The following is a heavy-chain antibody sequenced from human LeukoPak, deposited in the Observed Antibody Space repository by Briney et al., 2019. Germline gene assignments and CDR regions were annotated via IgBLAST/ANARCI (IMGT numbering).Heavy chain of an antibody. CDR3: ARSFSSSAEFDY. CDR2: IYYSGST. CDR1: GGSISSYY. J-gene: IGHJ4*02. Sequence: SETLSLTCTVSGGSISSYYWSWIQQPPGKGLEWIGYIYYSGSTNYNPSLKSRVTISVDTSKNQFSLKLSSVTAAGTAVYYCARSFSSSAEFDYWGQGTLVTVSS. V-gene: IGHV4-59*01. D-gene: IGHD6-6*01.